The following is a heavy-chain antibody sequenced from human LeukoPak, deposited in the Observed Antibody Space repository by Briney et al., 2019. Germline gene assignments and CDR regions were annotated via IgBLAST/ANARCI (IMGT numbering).Heavy chain of an antibody. CDR2: INTSGST. CDR1: GGSISSYY. V-gene: IGHV4-4*07. Sequence: SETLSLTCTVSGGSISSYYWSWIRQPAGKGLEWIGRINTSGSTNYNPSLKSRVTMSVDTSKNQFSLKLSSVTAADTAVYYGAYPRNDFGWFDPWGQGTLVTVSS. J-gene: IGHJ5*02. CDR3: AYPRNDFGWFDP. D-gene: IGHD1-1*01.